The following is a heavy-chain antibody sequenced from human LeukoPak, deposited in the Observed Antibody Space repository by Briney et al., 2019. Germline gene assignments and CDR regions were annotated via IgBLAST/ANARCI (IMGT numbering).Heavy chain of an antibody. CDR3: ANSPGPHSYYDILTGYYANDY. J-gene: IGHJ4*02. D-gene: IGHD3-9*01. CDR1: GGTFISYA. CDR2: INPSGGST. V-gene: IGHV1-46*01. Sequence: ASVKVSCKASGGTFISYAISWVRQAPGQGLEWMGIINPSGGSTSYAQKFQGRVTMTRDTSTSTVYMELSSLRSEDTAVYYCANSPGPHSYYDILTGYYANDYWGQGTLVTVSS.